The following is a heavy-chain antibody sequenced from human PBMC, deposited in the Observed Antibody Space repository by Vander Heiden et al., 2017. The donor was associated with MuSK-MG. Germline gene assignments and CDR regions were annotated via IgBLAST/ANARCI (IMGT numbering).Heavy chain of an antibody. V-gene: IGHV4-59*08. Sequence: QVQLQESGPGLVKPSETLSLTCSVSGGSISSYYWSWIRQPPGKGLEWIGYIYYSGYTNYIPALKTRVTISVDTSKNQFSLKLSSVNAADTAVDYCAIWSGPSYFDYWGQGTLVTVSS. CDR1: GGSISSYY. D-gene: IGHD3-10*01. J-gene: IGHJ4*02. CDR3: AIWSGPSYFDY. CDR2: IYYSGYT.